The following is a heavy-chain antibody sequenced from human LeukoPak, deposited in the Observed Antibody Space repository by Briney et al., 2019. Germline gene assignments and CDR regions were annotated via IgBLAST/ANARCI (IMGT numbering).Heavy chain of an antibody. CDR1: GLTFSNYA. CDR2: IGGSGVNT. CDR3: AKGMSGSSPYNWFDP. Sequence: GGSLRLSCAVSGLTFSNYAMSWVRQAPGKGLEWVSVIGGSGVNTYYADSVKGRFTISRDSSKNTLFLQMNSLRAEDSAVYYCAKGMSGSSPYNWFDPWGQGTLVTVSS. V-gene: IGHV3-23*01. D-gene: IGHD1-26*01. J-gene: IGHJ5*02.